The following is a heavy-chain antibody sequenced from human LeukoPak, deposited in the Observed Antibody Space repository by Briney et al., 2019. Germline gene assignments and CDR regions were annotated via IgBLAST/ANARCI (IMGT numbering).Heavy chain of an antibody. CDR2: IYSGGST. CDR1: EFSVGSNY. V-gene: IGHV3-53*01. D-gene: IGHD6-19*01. CDR3: AANIAVGPSVGY. J-gene: IGHJ4*02. Sequence: GGSLRLSCAASEFSVGSNYMTWVRQAPGKGLEWVSLIYSGGSTYYADSVKGRFTISRDNSKNTLYLQMNSLRAEDTAVYYCAANIAVGPSVGYWGQGTLVTVSS.